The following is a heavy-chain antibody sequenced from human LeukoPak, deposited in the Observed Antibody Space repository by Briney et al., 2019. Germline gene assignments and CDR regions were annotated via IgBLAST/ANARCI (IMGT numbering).Heavy chain of an antibody. CDR3: ARELAAAGNFDY. CDR1: GGCISSYY. J-gene: IGHJ4*02. CDR2: IYYSGST. V-gene: IGHV4-59*01. D-gene: IGHD6-13*01. Sequence: SETLSLTCTVSGGCISSYYWSWIRQPPGKGREWIGYIYYSGSTNYSPSLKSRVTISVDTSKTQFSLKLSSVTAADTAVYYCARELAAAGNFDYWGQGTLVTVSS.